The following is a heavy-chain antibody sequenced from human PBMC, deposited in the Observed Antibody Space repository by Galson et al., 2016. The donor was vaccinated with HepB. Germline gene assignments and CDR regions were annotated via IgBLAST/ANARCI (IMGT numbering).Heavy chain of an antibody. Sequence: ETLSLTCTVSGGSVSRGSYYWTWFRQPPGKGLEWIGYMYYSGNTNYNPSLKSRVTISADTSKNQFSLKLSSVTAADTAVYYCAREAAMALDYWGQGILVTVSS. CDR3: AREAAMALDY. CDR1: GGSVSRGSYY. J-gene: IGHJ4*02. V-gene: IGHV4-61*01. CDR2: MYYSGNT. D-gene: IGHD5-18*01.